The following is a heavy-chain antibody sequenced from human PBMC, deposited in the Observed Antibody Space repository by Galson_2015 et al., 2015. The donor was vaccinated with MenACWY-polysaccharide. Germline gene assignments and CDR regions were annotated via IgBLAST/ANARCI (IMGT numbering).Heavy chain of an antibody. CDR2: ITPTGDPK. Sequence: SLRLSCAASGFSFSSYSMTWVRQAPGKGLEWLSYITPTGDPKMHADSVKGRFTISRDNAKNSLYLQMNNLRAEDTAVYYCASRGVVTPYSLDYWGQGTLVSVSS. CDR3: ASRGVVTPYSLDY. J-gene: IGHJ4*02. CDR1: GFSFSSYS. D-gene: IGHD2-15*01. V-gene: IGHV3-48*01.